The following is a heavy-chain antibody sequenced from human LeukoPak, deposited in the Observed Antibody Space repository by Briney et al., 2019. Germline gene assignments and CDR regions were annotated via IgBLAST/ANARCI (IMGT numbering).Heavy chain of an antibody. CDR3: ARSANSAFDH. V-gene: IGHV3-7*04. D-gene: IGHD1-26*01. CDR1: GFIFSSHW. Sequence: GGSLRLSCAASGFIFSSHWMNWVRQAPGEGLEWVANIKQHGSEKYYADSVKGRFTISRDNAKNSLYLQMNSLRVEDTAVYYCARSANSAFDHWGQGTLVTVSS. CDR2: IKQHGSEK. J-gene: IGHJ4*02.